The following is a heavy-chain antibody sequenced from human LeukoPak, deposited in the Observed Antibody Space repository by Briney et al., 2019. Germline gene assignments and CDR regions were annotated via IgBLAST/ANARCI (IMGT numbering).Heavy chain of an antibody. CDR3: ARGIVGNYGNWFDP. J-gene: IGHJ5*02. V-gene: IGHV1-2*02. Sequence: ASVKVSCKASGYTFTGCYMHWVRQAPGQGLEWMGWINPNSGGTNYAQKFQGRVTMTRDTSISTAYMELSRLRSDDTAVYYCARGIVGNYGNWFDPWGQGTLVTVSS. CDR1: GYTFTGCY. CDR2: INPNSGGT. D-gene: IGHD4-11*01.